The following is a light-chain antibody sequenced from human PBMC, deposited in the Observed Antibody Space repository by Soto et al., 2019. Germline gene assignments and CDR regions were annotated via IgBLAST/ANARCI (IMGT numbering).Light chain of an antibody. CDR1: QSVLLRSDNKNY. CDR2: WAS. CDR3: HQYYSSPET. Sequence: DIVMTQSPDSVAVSLGERATINCKSSQSVLLRSDNKNYLAWYQHKSGQPPKLLIYWASTREAGVPDRFSGSGSGPDFTLAISSLQAQDVAVYYCHQYYSSPETFSQGTKLEIK. J-gene: IGKJ2*01. V-gene: IGKV4-1*01.